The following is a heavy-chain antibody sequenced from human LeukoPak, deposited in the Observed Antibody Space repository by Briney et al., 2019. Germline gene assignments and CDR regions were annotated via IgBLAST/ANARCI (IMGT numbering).Heavy chain of an antibody. V-gene: IGHV4-34*01. D-gene: IGHD2-15*01. CDR1: SGSFNGYY. J-gene: IGHJ4*02. CDR2: INHSGDT. Sequence: SETLSLTCAVYSGSFNGYYWSWIRQPPGKGLEWIGGINHSGDTYYNPSLKSRLTVSVDTSKNQFSLKLNSVTAADTAVYYCARTLGHCSGGSCPPGYWGQGSLVTVSS. CDR3: ARTLGHCSGGSCPPGY.